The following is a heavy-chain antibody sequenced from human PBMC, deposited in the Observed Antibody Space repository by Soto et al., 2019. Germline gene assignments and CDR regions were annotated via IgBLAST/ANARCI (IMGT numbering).Heavy chain of an antibody. V-gene: IGHV3-23*01. CDR3: AKSATMATSNLDF. Sequence: EVRLLESGGGLVQPGGSLRLSCAVSGFDFSTFAVSWVRQAPGKGLEWISAMSHSGTSTYYIDSVKGRFTITTDMSKNTLSLQMNSLRAEDTAVYYCAKSATMATSNLDFWGQGTLVAVSS. J-gene: IGHJ4*02. CDR2: MSHSGTST. D-gene: IGHD3-10*01. CDR1: GFDFSTFA.